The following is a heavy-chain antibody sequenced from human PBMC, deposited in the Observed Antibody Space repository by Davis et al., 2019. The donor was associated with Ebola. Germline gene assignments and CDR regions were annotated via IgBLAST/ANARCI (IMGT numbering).Heavy chain of an antibody. CDR3: ARDDYCSSTSCFYYYYYGMDV. V-gene: IGHV3-21*01. CDR2: ISSSSSYI. J-gene: IGHJ6*02. CDR1: GFTFSSYS. D-gene: IGHD2-2*01. Sequence: GGSLRLSCAASGFTFSSYSMNWVRQAPGKGLEWFSSISSSSSYIYYADSVKGRFTISRDNAKNSLYLQMNSLRAEDTAVYYCARDDYCSSTSCFYYYYYGMDVWGQGTTVTVSS.